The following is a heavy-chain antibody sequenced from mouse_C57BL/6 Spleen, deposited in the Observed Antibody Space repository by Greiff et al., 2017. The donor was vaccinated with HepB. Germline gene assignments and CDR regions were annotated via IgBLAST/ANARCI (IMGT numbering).Heavy chain of an antibody. CDR3: AREGSYDYDGYYAMDY. V-gene: IGHV1-26*01. J-gene: IGHJ4*01. Sequence: EVQLQQSGPELVKPGASVKISCKASGYTFTDYYMNWVKQSHGKSLEWIGDINPNNGGTSYNQKFKGKATLTVDKSSSTAYMELRSLTSEDSAVYYCAREGSYDYDGYYAMDYWGQGTSVTVSS. CDR2: INPNNGGT. D-gene: IGHD2-4*01. CDR1: GYTFTDYY.